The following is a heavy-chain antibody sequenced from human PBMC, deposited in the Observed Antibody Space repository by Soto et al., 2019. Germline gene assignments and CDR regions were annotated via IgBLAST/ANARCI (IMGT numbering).Heavy chain of an antibody. V-gene: IGHV1-18*01. CDR2: ISAHTGSS. J-gene: IGHJ3*01. CDR1: GYTFTSSG. Sequence: QVQLVQSGAEVKKPGASVKVSCKASGYTFTSSGMSWVRQAPGQGLEWMGWISAHTGSSEYAQRFQGRVTMTTDISTSTAYMELRSLRSDDTAVYYCARAFFYKGSDSRGYSFDAFDFWGPGTLVTVSS. CDR3: ARAFFYKGSDSRGYSFDAFDF. D-gene: IGHD3-22*01.